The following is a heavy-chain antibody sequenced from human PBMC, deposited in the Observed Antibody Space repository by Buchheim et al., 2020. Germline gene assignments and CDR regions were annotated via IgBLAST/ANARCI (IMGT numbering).Heavy chain of an antibody. CDR2: IWNDGSNQ. D-gene: IGHD6-19*01. J-gene: IGHJ6*02. Sequence: QVQLVESGGGVVQPGKSLRLSCAASGFTFSDYGMHWVRQAPGKGLEWVAVIWNDGSNQYYADSVKGRFTISRDISKNPLYLQMNSLRADDTAVYYCARDLEAVAGLGYYYYGMDVWGQGTT. V-gene: IGHV3-33*01. CDR3: ARDLEAVAGLGYYYYGMDV. CDR1: GFTFSDYG.